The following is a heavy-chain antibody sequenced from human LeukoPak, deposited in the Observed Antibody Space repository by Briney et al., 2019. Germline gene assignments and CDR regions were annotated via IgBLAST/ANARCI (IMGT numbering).Heavy chain of an antibody. CDR1: GYSFTSYW. CDR2: IYPGDSDT. V-gene: IGHV5-51*01. CDR3: AIPSTIPAGFRGPNDNWFDP. J-gene: IGHJ5*02. Sequence: GESLKISCKGSGYSFTSYWIGWVRQMPGKGLEWMGIIYPGDSDTRYSPSFQGQVTISADKSISTAYLQWSSLKASDTAMYYCAIPSTIPAGFRGPNDNWFDPWGQGTLVTVSS. D-gene: IGHD2-2*01.